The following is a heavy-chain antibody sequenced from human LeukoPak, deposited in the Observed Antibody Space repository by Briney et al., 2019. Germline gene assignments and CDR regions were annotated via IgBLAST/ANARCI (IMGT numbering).Heavy chain of an antibody. J-gene: IGHJ4*02. Sequence: GGSLRLSCTASGFTFSSYEMNWVRQAPGKGLEWVSYISISGSIIYYADSVKGRFTISRDNAKNSLYLQMNSLRAEDAAVYYCASPTDLSDYWGQGTLVTVSS. D-gene: IGHD1-14*01. V-gene: IGHV3-48*03. CDR2: ISISGSII. CDR1: GFTFSSYE. CDR3: ASPTDLSDY.